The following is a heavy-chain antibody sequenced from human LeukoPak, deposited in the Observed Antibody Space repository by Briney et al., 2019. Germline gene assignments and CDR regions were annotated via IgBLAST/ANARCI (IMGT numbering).Heavy chain of an antibody. D-gene: IGHD3-10*01. V-gene: IGHV4-28*01. CDR1: GYSITSSSW. CDR3: ARKENVYYYFDY. CDR2: IYHSGTT. Sequence: SETLSLTCAVSGYSITSSSWWGWIRQPPGKGLEWIGYIYHSGTTYYNPSLQSRVTMSVDTSKNQFSLKLSSVTAMDTAVYYCARKENVYYYFDYWGQGTLVTVSS. J-gene: IGHJ4*02.